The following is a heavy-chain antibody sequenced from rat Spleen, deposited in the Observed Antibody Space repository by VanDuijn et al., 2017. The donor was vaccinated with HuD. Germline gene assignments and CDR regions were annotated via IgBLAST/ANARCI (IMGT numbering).Heavy chain of an antibody. J-gene: IGHJ2*01. CDR3: TRDADDSSLFDY. D-gene: IGHD1-12*02. CDR2: ISYEGSST. Sequence: EVQLVESGGGLVQPGRSLKLSCAASGFTFSDYGVAWVRQAPTTGLEWVATISYEGSSTYYGDSVKGRFTISRDNAKNTLYLQMNSLRSEDTATYYCTRDADDSSLFDYWGQGLMVTVSS. V-gene: IGHV5-29*01. CDR1: GFTFSDYG.